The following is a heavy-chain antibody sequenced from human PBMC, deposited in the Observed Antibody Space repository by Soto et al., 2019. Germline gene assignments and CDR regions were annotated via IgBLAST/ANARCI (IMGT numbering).Heavy chain of an antibody. CDR2: IRSKAYGGTT. V-gene: IGHV3-49*04. J-gene: IGHJ6*02. CDR3: TRDQDTAMVYYYYGMDV. D-gene: IGHD5-18*01. Sequence: PGGSLRLSCTASGFTFGDYAMSWVRQAPGKGLEWVGFIRSKAYGGTTEYAASVKGRFTISRDDSKSIAYLQMNSLKTEDTAVYYCTRDQDTAMVYYYYGMDVWGQGTTVTV. CDR1: GFTFGDYA.